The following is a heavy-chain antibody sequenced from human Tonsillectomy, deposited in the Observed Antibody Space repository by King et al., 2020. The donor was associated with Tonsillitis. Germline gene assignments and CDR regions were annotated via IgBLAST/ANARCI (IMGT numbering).Heavy chain of an antibody. CDR1: GGTFSSYA. Sequence: VQLVQSGAEVKKPGSSVKVSCQASGGTFSSYAVSWVRQAPGQGLEWMGRIIPMFAIANHAQKFQGRVTITADKSTSTAYMELSSLRSEDTAGYYCARGVVGSTTYYYYGMDVWGQGTTVTVSS. CDR3: ARGVVGSTTYYYYGMDV. V-gene: IGHV1-69*04. J-gene: IGHJ6*02. D-gene: IGHD1-26*01. CDR2: IIPMFAIA.